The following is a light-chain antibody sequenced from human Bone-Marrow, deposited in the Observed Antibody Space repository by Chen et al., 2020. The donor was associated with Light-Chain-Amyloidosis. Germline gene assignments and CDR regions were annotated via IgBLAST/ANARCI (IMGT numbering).Light chain of an antibody. CDR2: EDD. Sequence: NFMLTQPHSVSEYPGKTVIISCTRSSGSIATNYVQWYQQRPGSSPTTVIYEDDQRPSGVPYRFSGSIDRSSNSASLTISGLKTEDEADYYCQSYQGSSQGVFGGGTKLTVL. J-gene: IGLJ3*02. CDR1: SGSIATNY. CDR3: QSYQGSSQGV. V-gene: IGLV6-57*01.